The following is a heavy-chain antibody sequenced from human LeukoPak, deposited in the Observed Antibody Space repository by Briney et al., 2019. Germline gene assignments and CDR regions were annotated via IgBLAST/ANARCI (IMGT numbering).Heavy chain of an antibody. CDR1: GFTFSSYA. CDR3: ARRGPTTGSYYY. J-gene: IGHJ4*02. Sequence: GGSLRPSCAASGFTFSSYAMSWVRQAPGKGLEWASGVSGSGDNTNYADSVKGRFTISRDNSQNTLYLQMDSLRAEDTAVYYCARRGPTTGSYYYWGQGTLVTVSS. CDR2: VSGSGDNT. D-gene: IGHD1-26*01. V-gene: IGHV3-23*01.